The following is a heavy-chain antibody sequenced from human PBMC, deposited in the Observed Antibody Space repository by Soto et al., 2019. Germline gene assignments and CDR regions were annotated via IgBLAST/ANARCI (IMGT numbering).Heavy chain of an antibody. Sequence: SETLSLTCAVYGGSFSGYYWSWIRQPPGKGLEWIGEINHSGSTNYNPSLKSRVTISVDTSKNQFSLKLSSVTAADTAVYYCARCFSRRSSCSQTIDFWGQGTPVPVSS. V-gene: IGHV4-34*01. D-gene: IGHD6-13*01. CDR1: GGSFSGYY. CDR3: ARCFSRRSSCSQTIDF. J-gene: IGHJ4*02. CDR2: INHSGST.